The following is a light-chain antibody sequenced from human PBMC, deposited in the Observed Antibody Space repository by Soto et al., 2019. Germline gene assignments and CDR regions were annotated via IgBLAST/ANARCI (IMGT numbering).Light chain of an antibody. Sequence: IMVTRSPGTLAFSREEIATLSFSASQSVSNNYLAWYQQKPGQAPRLLIYGASSRATGIPARFSGSGSGTDFTLTISSLEPEDFAVYYCQQRSNWPWTFGQGTKVDIK. CDR3: QQRSNWPWT. CDR2: GAS. CDR1: QSVSNNY. J-gene: IGKJ1*01. V-gene: IGKV3D-20*02.